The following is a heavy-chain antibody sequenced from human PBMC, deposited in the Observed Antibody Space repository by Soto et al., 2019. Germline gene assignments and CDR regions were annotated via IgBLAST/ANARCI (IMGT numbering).Heavy chain of an antibody. V-gene: IGHV1-69*08. D-gene: IGHD2-21*02. CDR3: ARRRYCGYDCYHKHYYGMDV. J-gene: IGHJ6*02. CDR2: VIPVLTTT. CDR1: GDTFSGYI. Sequence: QVQLVQSGAEVKKPGSSVRVSCRSSGDTFSGYIVNWLRLAPGRGLEWMGRVIPVLTTTDYAQNFRGRVTISADRSTNTVYLDLSSLRSDDTAVYYCARRRYCGYDCYHKHYYGMDVWGQGSLVTVAS.